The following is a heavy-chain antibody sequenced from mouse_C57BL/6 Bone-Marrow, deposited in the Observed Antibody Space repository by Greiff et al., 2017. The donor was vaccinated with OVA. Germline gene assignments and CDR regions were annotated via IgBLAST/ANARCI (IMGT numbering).Heavy chain of an antibody. CDR1: GYTFTSYW. V-gene: IGHV1-69*01. J-gene: IGHJ4*01. CDR3: VIYYYGSRGYAMDY. D-gene: IGHD1-1*01. Sequence: QVQLQQPGAELVMPGASVKLSCKASGYTFTSYWMHWVKQRPGQGLEWIGEIDPSDSYTNYNQKFKGKSTLTVDKSSSTAYMQLSSLTSEDSAVYYCVIYYYGSRGYAMDYWGQGTSVTVSS. CDR2: IDPSDSYT.